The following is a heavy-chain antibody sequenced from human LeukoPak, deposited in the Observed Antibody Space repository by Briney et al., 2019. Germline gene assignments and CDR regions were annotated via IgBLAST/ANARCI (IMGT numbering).Heavy chain of an antibody. D-gene: IGHD3-22*01. CDR3: AKDPLGGYDSSGYYDY. CDR2: ISGSGGST. CDR1: GFTFGTYT. V-gene: IGHV3-23*01. Sequence: GGSLRLSCAASGFTFGTYTMSWVRQAPGKGLEWVSAISGSGGSTYYADSVKGRFTISRDNSKNTLYLQMNSLRAEDTAVYYCAKDPLGGYDSSGYYDYWGQGTLVTVSS. J-gene: IGHJ4*02.